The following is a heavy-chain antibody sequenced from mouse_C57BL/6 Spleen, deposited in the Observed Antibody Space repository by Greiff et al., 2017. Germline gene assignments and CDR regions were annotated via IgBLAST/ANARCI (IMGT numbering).Heavy chain of an antibody. CDR2: IHPNSGST. CDR1: GYTFTSYW. J-gene: IGHJ1*03. CDR3: ARGYDYEYFDV. Sequence: QVQLQQSGAELVKPGASVKLSCKASGYTFTSYWMHWVKQRPGQGLEWIGMIHPNSGSTNYNEKFKSKATLTVDKSSSTAYMQLSSLTSEDSAVYYCARGYDYEYFDVWGTGTTVTVSS. V-gene: IGHV1-64*01. D-gene: IGHD2-4*01.